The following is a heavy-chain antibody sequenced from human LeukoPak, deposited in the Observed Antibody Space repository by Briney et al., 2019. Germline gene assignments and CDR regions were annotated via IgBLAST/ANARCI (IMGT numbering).Heavy chain of an antibody. CDR3: ARESDF. CDR2: IKPDGSEE. CDR1: GFSFSDYW. V-gene: IGHV3-7*01. J-gene: IGHJ4*02. Sequence: GWSLRLSCAASGFSFSDYWMNWVRQAPGKGLEWVANIKPDGSEEYYVDSVKGRFTISRDNAKNSLYLQMNSLRAEDTAVCYCARESDFWGQGTLVTVSS.